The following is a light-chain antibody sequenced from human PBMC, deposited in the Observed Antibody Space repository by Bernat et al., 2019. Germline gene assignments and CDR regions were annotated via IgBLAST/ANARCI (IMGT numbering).Light chain of an antibody. CDR1: ALPNQY. V-gene: IGLV3-25*03. Sequence: SYELTQPPSVSVSPGQTARITCSGDALPNQYSFWYQQKPGRAPVVVIYKDTERPSGIPERFSGSSSGTTVTLTISGVQAEDGADYYCQSADSSGTGVFGGGTKLTVL. J-gene: IGLJ3*02. CDR2: KDT. CDR3: QSADSSGTGV.